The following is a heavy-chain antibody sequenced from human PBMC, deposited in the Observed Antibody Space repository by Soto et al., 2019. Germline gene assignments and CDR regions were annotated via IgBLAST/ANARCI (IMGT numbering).Heavy chain of an antibody. CDR1: GGSISSGDYY. D-gene: IGHD2-15*01. CDR2: IYYSGST. Sequence: SETLSLTCTVSGGSISSGDYYWSWVRQPPGKGLEWIGYIYYSGSTYYNPSLKSRVTISVDTSKNQFSLKLSSVTAADTAVYYCARYCSGGSCYSYYFDYWGQGTLVTVSS. V-gene: IGHV4-30-4*01. CDR3: ARYCSGGSCYSYYFDY. J-gene: IGHJ4*02.